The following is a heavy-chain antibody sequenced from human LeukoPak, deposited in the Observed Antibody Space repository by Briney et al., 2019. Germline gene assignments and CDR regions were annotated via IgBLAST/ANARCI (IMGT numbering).Heavy chain of an antibody. V-gene: IGHV3-33*01. CDR2: SWYDGSEK. D-gene: IGHD3-22*01. J-gene: IGHJ4*02. Sequence: PGGSLRLSCAASGFTFSTYDMHWVRQAPGKGLEWVAISWYDGSEKYYADSVKGRFTISRDNSKNTLYLQMNSLRPEDTAVYYCARDSVNTYYYDSSGYSHADYWGQGTLVTVSS. CDR3: ARDSVNTYYYDSSGYSHADY. CDR1: GFTFSTYD.